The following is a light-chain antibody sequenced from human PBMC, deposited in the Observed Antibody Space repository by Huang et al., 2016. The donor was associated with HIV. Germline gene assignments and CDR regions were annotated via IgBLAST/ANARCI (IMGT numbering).Light chain of an antibody. CDR2: AAY. J-gene: IGKJ1*01. CDR1: QRIGSN. Sequence: EIVMTQSPATLSVSPGDRATLSCRASQRIGSNLAWYQQRRGQAPRLLIYAAYTRATGIPARFSGSGSGTEFTLTVSSLQSEDFAVYYCQQHNSWPRTFGQGTRV. CDR3: QQHNSWPRT. V-gene: IGKV3-15*01.